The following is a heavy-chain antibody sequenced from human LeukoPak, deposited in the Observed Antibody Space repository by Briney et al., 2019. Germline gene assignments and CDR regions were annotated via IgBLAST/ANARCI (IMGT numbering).Heavy chain of an antibody. CDR1: GYTFTNYG. Sequence: ASVKVSCKASGYTFTNYGISWLRQAPGQGLEWMAWISTYSGDTTYAQQLQGRVTLTTDASTSTAYMELRSLRSDDTAMYYCARVLGESHGWFDPWSQGTPVTVSS. V-gene: IGHV1-18*01. J-gene: IGHJ5*02. CDR3: ARVLGESHGWFDP. CDR2: ISTYSGDT. D-gene: IGHD3-16*01.